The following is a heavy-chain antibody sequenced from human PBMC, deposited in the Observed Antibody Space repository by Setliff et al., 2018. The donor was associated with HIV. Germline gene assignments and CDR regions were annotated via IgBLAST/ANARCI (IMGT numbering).Heavy chain of an antibody. J-gene: IGHJ5*02. V-gene: IGHV4-59*01. D-gene: IGHD3-22*01. Sequence: PSETLSLTCIVSGASISSDTWSWIRQPPGKGLQWIGFIYNSEITNYNPSLKSRVTISLDMSKNQFSLKLTSVTAADTAVYYCASRIYYYDESRVLREEGFVPWGQGTLVTVSS. CDR2: IYNSEIT. CDR1: GASISSDT. CDR3: ASRIYYYDESRVLREEGFVP.